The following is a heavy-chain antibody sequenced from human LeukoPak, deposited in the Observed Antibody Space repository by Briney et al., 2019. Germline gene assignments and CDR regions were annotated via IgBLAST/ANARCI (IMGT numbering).Heavy chain of an antibody. D-gene: IGHD4-17*01. J-gene: IGHJ5*02. CDR2: INPSGGST. CDR3: AREVGDYVYWFDP. V-gene: IGHV1-46*01. CDR1: GYTFTSYY. Sequence: ASVNVSCKASGYTFTSYYMHWVRQAPGQGLEWMGIINPSGGSTSYAQKFQGRVTMTRDTSTSTVYMELSSLRSEDTAVYYCAREVGDYVYWFDPWGLGTLVTVSS.